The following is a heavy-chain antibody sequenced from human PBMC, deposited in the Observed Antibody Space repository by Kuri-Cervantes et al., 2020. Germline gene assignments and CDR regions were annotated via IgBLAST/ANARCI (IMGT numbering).Heavy chain of an antibody. D-gene: IGHD3-22*01. CDR1: GYTFTSYG. V-gene: IGHV1-18*01. J-gene: IGHJ6*02. CDR3: ARDKGLSMIVVYYYYYGMDV. Sequence: ASVKVSCKAPGYTFTSYGISWVRQAPGQGLEWMGWISAYNGNTNYAQKLQGRVTMTTDTSTSTAYMELRSLRSDDTAVYYCARDKGLSMIVVYYYYYGMDVWGQGTTVTVSS. CDR2: ISAYNGNT.